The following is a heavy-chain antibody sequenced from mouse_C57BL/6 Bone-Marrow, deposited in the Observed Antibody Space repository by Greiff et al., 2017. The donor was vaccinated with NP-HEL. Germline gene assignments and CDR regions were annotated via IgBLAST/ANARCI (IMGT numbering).Heavy chain of an antibody. CDR1: GYTFTSYW. Sequence: QVQLQQPGAELVRPGTSVKLSCKSSGYTFTSYWMHWVKQRPGQGLEWIGVIDPSDSYTNYNQKFKGKATLTVDTSSSTAYMQLSSLTSEESAVYYCARYITTVHWYFDVWGTGTTVTVSA. CDR3: ARYITTVHWYFDV. J-gene: IGHJ1*03. CDR2: IDPSDSYT. D-gene: IGHD1-1*01. V-gene: IGHV1-59*01.